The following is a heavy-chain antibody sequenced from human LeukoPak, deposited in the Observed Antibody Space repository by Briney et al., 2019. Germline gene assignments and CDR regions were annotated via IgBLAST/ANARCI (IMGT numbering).Heavy chain of an antibody. Sequence: GGSLRLSYAASGFTFSSYAMHWVRQAPGKGLEWVAVISYDGSNKYYADSVKGRFTISRDNSKNTLYLQMNSLRAEDTAVYYCARPIIYAHDDYWGQGTLVTVSS. CDR3: ARPIIYAHDDY. V-gene: IGHV3-30*04. J-gene: IGHJ4*02. CDR2: ISYDGSNK. CDR1: GFTFSSYA. D-gene: IGHD2/OR15-2a*01.